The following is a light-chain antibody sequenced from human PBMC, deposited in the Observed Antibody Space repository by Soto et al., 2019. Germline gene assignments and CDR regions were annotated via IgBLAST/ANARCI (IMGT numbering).Light chain of an antibody. CDR1: QSLLNSANDKIH. Sequence: DIVMTQSPASLAVSLGERATINCKSSQSLLNSANDKIHLAWYQQKPGQPPKLLIWRASTRDSGVPDRFSGSGSGTDFTLTINSLQAEDAAPYYCQQYFSAHLTFGRGTKVEI. CDR3: QQYFSAHLT. J-gene: IGKJ4*01. V-gene: IGKV4-1*01. CDR2: RAS.